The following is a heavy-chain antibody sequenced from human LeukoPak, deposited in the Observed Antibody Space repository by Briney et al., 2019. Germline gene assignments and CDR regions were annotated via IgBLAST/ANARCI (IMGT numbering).Heavy chain of an antibody. J-gene: IGHJ4*02. CDR3: ARKKLFTVTMDFDY. Sequence: ASVKVSCKASGYILSNYNMHWVRQAPGQGLEWLGIINPSGGDTKYAQKFQGRVTMTRDMSTSTDYMELSSLRAEDTAVYYCARKKLFTVTMDFDYWGQGTLVTVSS. CDR2: INPSGGDT. CDR1: GYILSNYN. V-gene: IGHV1-46*01. D-gene: IGHD4-17*01.